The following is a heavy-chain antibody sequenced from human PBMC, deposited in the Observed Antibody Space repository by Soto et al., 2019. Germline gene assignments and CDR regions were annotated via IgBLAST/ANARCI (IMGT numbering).Heavy chain of an antibody. CDR1: GFTFISYS. J-gene: IGHJ4*02. D-gene: IGHD6-6*01. CDR2: ISSSSSYI. CDR3: ARGEYSSSSVDY. V-gene: IGHV3-21*01. Sequence: GSLRLSCAASGFTFISYSMNWVRQAPGKGLEWVSSISSSSSYIYYADSVKGRFTISRDNAKNSLYLQMNSLRAEDTAVYYCARGEYSSSSVDYWGQGTLVTVSS.